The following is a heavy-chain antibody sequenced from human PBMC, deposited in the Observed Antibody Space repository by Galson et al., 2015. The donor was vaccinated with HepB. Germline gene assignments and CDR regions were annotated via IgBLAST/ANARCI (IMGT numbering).Heavy chain of an antibody. CDR3: APGPLGFFDP. D-gene: IGHD1-26*01. CDR2: INSDGSSA. J-gene: IGHJ5*02. Sequence: SLRLSCAASGFTFSSYWMHWVRQSPEKGLVWVSRINSDGSSASYADSVKGRFTVSRDNAKNTLYLQMNSLRAEDTAVYYCAPGPLGFFDPWGQGTLVTVAS. CDR1: GFTFSSYW. V-gene: IGHV3-74*01.